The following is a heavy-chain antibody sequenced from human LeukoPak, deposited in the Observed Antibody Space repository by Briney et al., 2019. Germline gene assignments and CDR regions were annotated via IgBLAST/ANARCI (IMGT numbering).Heavy chain of an antibody. Sequence: GGSLRLSCAASGFTFSSYEMNWVRQAPGKGLEWVSYISSSGSTIYYADSVKGRFTISRDNAKNSLYLQMNSLRAEDTAVYHCASRNHGVTMVRGEFNYWGQGTLVTVSS. J-gene: IGHJ4*02. CDR2: ISSSGSTI. V-gene: IGHV3-48*03. CDR3: ASRNHGVTMVRGEFNY. CDR1: GFTFSSYE. D-gene: IGHD3-10*01.